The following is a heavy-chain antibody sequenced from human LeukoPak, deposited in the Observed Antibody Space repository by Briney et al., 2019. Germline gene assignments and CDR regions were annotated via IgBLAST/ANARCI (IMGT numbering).Heavy chain of an antibody. CDR2: IYHSGNT. CDR1: GYSISSGYY. V-gene: IGHV4-38-2*01. CDR3: ARVSGSNYYYDY. D-gene: IGHD1-26*01. Sequence: SETLSLTCAVSGYSISSGYYWGWIRQPPGKGLEWIGSIYHSGNTSYNPSLKSRVTISVDTSKKQFSLKLSSVTAADTAVYYCARVSGSNYYYDYWGQGTLVTVSS. J-gene: IGHJ4*02.